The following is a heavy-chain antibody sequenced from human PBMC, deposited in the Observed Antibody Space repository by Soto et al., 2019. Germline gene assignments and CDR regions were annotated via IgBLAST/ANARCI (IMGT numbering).Heavy chain of an antibody. V-gene: IGHV3-7*03. Sequence: GASLRLSCAASGFTFSSYSMSWFRQAPGKGLEWVANINKNGGEKYYVDSVKGRFTISRDNAKNSLYLQMNSLRAEDTAVYYCARPWDTAMVSTWNYWGQGTLVTVSS. D-gene: IGHD5-18*01. CDR2: INKNGGEK. J-gene: IGHJ4*02. CDR3: ARPWDTAMVSTWNY. CDR1: GFTFSSYS.